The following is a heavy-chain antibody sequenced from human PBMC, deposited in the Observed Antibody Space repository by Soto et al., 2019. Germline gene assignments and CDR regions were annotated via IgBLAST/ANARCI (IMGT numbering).Heavy chain of an antibody. V-gene: IGHV3-43*01. CDR2: ISWDGGST. D-gene: IGHD2-8*01. CDR3: AKDGHFTKSGIYYYYYGMDV. Sequence: GGSLRLSCAASGFTFDDYTMHWVRQAQGKGLEWVSLISWDGGSTYYADSVKGRFTISRDNSKNSLYLQMNSLRTEDTALYYCAKDGHFTKSGIYYYYYGMDVWGQGTTVTVSS. CDR1: GFTFDDYT. J-gene: IGHJ6*02.